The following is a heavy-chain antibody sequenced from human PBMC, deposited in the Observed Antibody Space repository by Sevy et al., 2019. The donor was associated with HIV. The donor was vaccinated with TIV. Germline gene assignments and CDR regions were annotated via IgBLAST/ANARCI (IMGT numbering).Heavy chain of an antibody. Sequence: GGSLRLSCAASGFTFSVYYFNWVRQAPGQGLEWVSTIRSYGSYIYYADSVKGGFTVSRDDAKNSMYLQMNSLKAEDTAVYYCARGDGWHMLHSSDAFVIWGQGTMVTASS. CDR2: IRSYGSYI. J-gene: IGHJ3*02. CDR1: GFTFSVYY. D-gene: IGHD2-15*01. V-gene: IGHV3-21*01. CDR3: ARGDGWHMLHSSDAFVI.